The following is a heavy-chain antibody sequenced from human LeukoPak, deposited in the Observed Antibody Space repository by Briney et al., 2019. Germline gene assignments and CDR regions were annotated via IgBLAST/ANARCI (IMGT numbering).Heavy chain of an antibody. V-gene: IGHV1-46*01. CDR2: INPSGGSA. Sequence: GASVKVSCKASGYTFTSYYMNWVRQAPGQGLEWMGIINPSGGSASYAQKFQGRVTMTRDTSTSTVYMELSSLRSDDTAVYYCARDAAFVAAAISARGYMDVWGKGTTVTVSS. J-gene: IGHJ6*03. CDR1: GYTFTSYY. D-gene: IGHD2-2*01. CDR3: ARDAAFVAAAISARGYMDV.